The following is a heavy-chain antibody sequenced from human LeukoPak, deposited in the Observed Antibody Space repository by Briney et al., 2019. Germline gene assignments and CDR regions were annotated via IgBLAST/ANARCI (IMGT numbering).Heavy chain of an antibody. D-gene: IGHD3-22*01. CDR2: MYYSGST. V-gene: IGHV4-30-4*01. Sequence: SQTLSLTCTVSGGSISSGDYYWSWIRQPPGKGLEWIAYMYYSGSTYYNPSLKSRVTMSADTSKNQLSLRLSSVTAADTAVYYCARPYYYDSRIDPWGQGILVTVSS. CDR3: ARPYYYDSRIDP. CDR1: GGSISSGDYY. J-gene: IGHJ5*02.